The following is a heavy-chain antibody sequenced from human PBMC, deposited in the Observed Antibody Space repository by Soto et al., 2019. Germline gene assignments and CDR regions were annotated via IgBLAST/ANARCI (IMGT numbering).Heavy chain of an antibody. J-gene: IGHJ4*02. D-gene: IGHD6-6*01. V-gene: IGHV2-5*01. Sequence: QITLKESGPTLVKPTQTLTLTCTFSGFSLTTSGVGVGWIRQPPGKALEWLALIYWNDDKRYSPSLKSRLTITKDNSKNQVVLTMTNMDPVDTATYYCARRQKYSSSFDWGQGTLVTVSS. CDR3: ARRQKYSSSFD. CDR2: IYWNDDK. CDR1: GFSLTTSGVG.